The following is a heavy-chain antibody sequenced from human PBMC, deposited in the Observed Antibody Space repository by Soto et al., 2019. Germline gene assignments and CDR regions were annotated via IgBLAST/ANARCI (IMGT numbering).Heavy chain of an antibody. J-gene: IGHJ4*02. CDR2: IYTSGST. CDR1: GGSISSYY. V-gene: IGHV4-4*07. D-gene: IGHD1-7*01. CDR3: AREWNYWGGYYFAY. Sequence: QVQLQESGPGLVKPSETLSLTCTVSGGSISSYYWSWIRQPPGKGLEWIGRIYTSGSTNYKPSLKGRFTMSVDKSKNQFALKLSFVTAADTAVYYCAREWNYWGGYYFAYWGQGTLVTVSS.